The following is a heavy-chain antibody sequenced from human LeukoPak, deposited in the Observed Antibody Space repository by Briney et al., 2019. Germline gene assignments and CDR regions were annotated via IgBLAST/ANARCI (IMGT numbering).Heavy chain of an antibody. CDR2: ISSSSSTI. D-gene: IGHD3-22*01. V-gene: IGHV3-48*01. CDR1: GLTFRSFS. J-gene: IGHJ4*02. CDR3: ARVLHKRNYDSTTYYGY. Sequence: GGSLRPPCAAPGLTFRSFSMNWVRQAPGKGLGGVSYISSSSSTIYYADSVKGRFNISRDNAKNSLYLQMNSLRAEDTAVYYCARVLHKRNYDSTTYYGYWGQGTLVTVSS.